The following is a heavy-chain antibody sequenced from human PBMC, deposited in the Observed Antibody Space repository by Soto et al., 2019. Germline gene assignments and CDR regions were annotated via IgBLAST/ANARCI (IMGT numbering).Heavy chain of an antibody. CDR2: LWYDGSNE. V-gene: IGHV3-33*01. CDR1: GFTFSTYG. Sequence: QVELVESGGGVVQPGRSLRLSCAASGFTFSTYGMNWVRQAPGKGLEWVAVLWYDGSNENYADSVKGRFTISRDNSKNTLYLQMNSLRAEDTAVYYCARSSCEWLLLFDFWGQGTQVTVSS. CDR3: ARSSCEWLLLFDF. J-gene: IGHJ4*02. D-gene: IGHD3-3*01.